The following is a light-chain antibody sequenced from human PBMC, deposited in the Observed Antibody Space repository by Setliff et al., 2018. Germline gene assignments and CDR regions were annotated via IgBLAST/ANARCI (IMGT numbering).Light chain of an antibody. CDR2: NVS. J-gene: IGLJ1*01. CDR3: NAYTSRSTYV. CDR1: SSDVGSYDL. V-gene: IGLV2-14*03. Sequence: QSALAQPASVSGSPGQSITTSCSGTSSDVGSYDLVSWYQQHPGKAPKLIIYNVSGRPSGVSHRFSGSKSDNTASLTISGLQAEDEADYYCNAYTSRSTYVFGSGTKVTVL.